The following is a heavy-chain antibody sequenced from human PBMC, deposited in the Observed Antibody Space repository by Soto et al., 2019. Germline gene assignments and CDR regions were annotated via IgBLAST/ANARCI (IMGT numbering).Heavy chain of an antibody. Sequence: QVQLQESGPGLVKPSQTLSLTCTVSGGSISSGGYYWSWIRQHPGKGLEWIGYIYYSGSTYYNPDLKIRVTIPVATSKIQCSLKLSSVTAADTAVYYGAREPRGSSGRNWYFDLWGRGTLVPGS. CDR2: IYYSGST. CDR3: AREPRGSSGRNWYFDL. J-gene: IGHJ2*01. D-gene: IGHD3-22*01. CDR1: GGSISSGGYY. V-gene: IGHV4-31*03.